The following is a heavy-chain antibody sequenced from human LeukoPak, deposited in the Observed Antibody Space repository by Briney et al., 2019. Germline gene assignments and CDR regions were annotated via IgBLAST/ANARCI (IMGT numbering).Heavy chain of an antibody. CDR2: ISGSGGST. Sequence: GSLRLSCAASGFTFSSYAMSWVRQAPGKGLEWVSAISGSGGSTYYADSVKGRFTISRDNSKNTLYLQMNSLRAEDTAVYYCAKLPSYDSSGYYFDYWGQGTLVTVSS. CDR1: GFTFSSYA. J-gene: IGHJ4*02. CDR3: AKLPSYDSSGYYFDY. D-gene: IGHD3-22*01. V-gene: IGHV3-23*01.